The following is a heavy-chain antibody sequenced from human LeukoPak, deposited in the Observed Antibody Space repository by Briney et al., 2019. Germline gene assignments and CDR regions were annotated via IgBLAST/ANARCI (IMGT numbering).Heavy chain of an antibody. Sequence: GGSLRLSCAASGFTFSSYAMSWVRQAPGKGLEWVSAIIGSGGSTYYADSVKGRLTISRDNAKNSLYLQMNSLRAEDTAVYYCARAVGGATDWHYYYYYYMDVWGKGTTVTVSS. CDR3: ARAVGGATDWHYYYYYYMDV. D-gene: IGHD1-26*01. J-gene: IGHJ6*03. CDR2: IIGSGGST. CDR1: GFTFSSYA. V-gene: IGHV3-23*01.